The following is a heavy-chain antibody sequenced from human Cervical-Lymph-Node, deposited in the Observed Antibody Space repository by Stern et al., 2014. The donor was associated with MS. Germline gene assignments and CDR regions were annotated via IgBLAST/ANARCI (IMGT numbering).Heavy chain of an antibody. CDR2: ISYDGRNE. V-gene: IGHV3-30*04. CDR3: ARATSTTSVTTPYYGLDV. J-gene: IGHJ6*02. CDR1: GFTFSNHA. D-gene: IGHD4-17*01. Sequence: QVHLVESGGGVVQPGRSLRLSCVVSGFTFSNHAMHWVRQAPGKGLEWVTVISYDGRNEYYTDSVQGRFTVSRDHSKNTLYLQMNSLRPDDTAVYYCARATSTTSVTTPYYGLDVWGQGTTVTVSS.